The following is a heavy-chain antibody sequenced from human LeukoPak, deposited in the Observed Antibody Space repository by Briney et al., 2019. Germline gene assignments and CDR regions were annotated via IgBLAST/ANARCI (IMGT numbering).Heavy chain of an antibody. Sequence: ASVTVSCKASGYTFTSYDINWVRQATGQGLEWMGWMNPNSGNTGYAQKFQGRVTMTRNTSISTAYMELSSLRSEDTAVYYCARQEEWLRSYYYYYGMDVWGQGTTVTVSS. CDR2: MNPNSGNT. J-gene: IGHJ6*02. V-gene: IGHV1-8*01. CDR1: GYTFTSYD. CDR3: ARQEEWLRSYYYYYGMDV. D-gene: IGHD5-12*01.